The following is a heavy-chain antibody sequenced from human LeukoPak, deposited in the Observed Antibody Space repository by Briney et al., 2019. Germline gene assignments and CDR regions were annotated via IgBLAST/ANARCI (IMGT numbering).Heavy chain of an antibody. CDR1: GFTFSSYD. CDR2: IGTAGDT. J-gene: IGHJ6*02. D-gene: IGHD2-8*01. V-gene: IGHV3-13*04. CDR3: ARDRRGSMGYGMDV. Sequence: GGSLRLSCAASGFTFSSYDMHWVRQATGKGLEWVSAIGTAGDTYYPGSVKGRFTISRENAKNSLYLQMNSLRAGDTAVYYCARDRRGSMGYGMDVWGQGTTVTVSS.